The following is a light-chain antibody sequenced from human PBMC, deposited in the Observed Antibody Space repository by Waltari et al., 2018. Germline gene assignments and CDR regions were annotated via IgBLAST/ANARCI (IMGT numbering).Light chain of an antibody. CDR3: QQSYSTLRT. Sequence: DIQMTQSPSSLSASVGDRVSITCRTSQSISIYLNWYQQKPGKAPKLLIYAASSVQSGVPSRFSGGGSGTDFTLTISSLQPEDFATYYCQQSYSTLRTFGQGTRVEIK. V-gene: IGKV1-39*01. CDR2: AAS. CDR1: QSISIY. J-gene: IGKJ1*01.